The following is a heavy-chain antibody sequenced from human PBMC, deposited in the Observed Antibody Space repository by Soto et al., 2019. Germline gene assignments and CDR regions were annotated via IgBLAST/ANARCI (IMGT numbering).Heavy chain of an antibody. CDR2: IYYSGST. J-gene: IGHJ6*02. Sequence: SETLSLTCSVSGGSINSGDYYWSWVRQPPGKGLEWIGYIYYSGSTYFNPSLKSRVTISKDTSRNQFSLRLSSVTAADTAVYYCARAIVVTIGGMDVWGQGTTVTVSS. CDR3: ARAIVVTIGGMDV. D-gene: IGHD5-12*01. V-gene: IGHV4-30-4*01. CDR1: GGSINSGDYY.